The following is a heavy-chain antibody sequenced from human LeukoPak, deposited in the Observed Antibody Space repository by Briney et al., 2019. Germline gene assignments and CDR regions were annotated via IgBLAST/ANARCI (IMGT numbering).Heavy chain of an antibody. D-gene: IGHD5-18*01. J-gene: IGHJ4*02. V-gene: IGHV4-39*01. Sequence: SETLSLTCTVSGGSISSSNYYWGWIRQPPGKGLEWIGSILYNGDTYYNPSLKSRVTISVDTSKNQFSLKLSSVTAADTAVYYCARGGTAMVQGIDYWGQGTLVTVSS. CDR1: GGSISSSNYY. CDR2: ILYNGDT. CDR3: ARGGTAMVQGIDY.